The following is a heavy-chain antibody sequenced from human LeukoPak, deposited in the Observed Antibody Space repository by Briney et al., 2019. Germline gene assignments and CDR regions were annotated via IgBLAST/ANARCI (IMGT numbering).Heavy chain of an antibody. CDR2: IYTSGST. Sequence: SETLSLTCTVSGGSISSYYWSWIRQPAGKGLEWIGRIYTSGSTNYNPSLKGRVTMSVDTSKNQFSLKLSSVTAADTAVYYCARDGELGDAFDIWGQGTMVTVSS. D-gene: IGHD1-26*01. CDR3: ARDGELGDAFDI. V-gene: IGHV4-4*07. J-gene: IGHJ3*02. CDR1: GGSISSYY.